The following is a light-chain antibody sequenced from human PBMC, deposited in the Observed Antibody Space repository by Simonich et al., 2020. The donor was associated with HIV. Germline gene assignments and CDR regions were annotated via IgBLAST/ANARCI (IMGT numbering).Light chain of an antibody. CDR3: QSYDSSNQV. CDR2: EDN. Sequence: NFMLTQPHSVSESPGKKVTISCTRSSGSIASNYVQWYQQRTGSAPTTVIYEDNQRPSVVPDRFSGSIDSSSNSASLTIAGLKTEDEADYYCQSYDSSNQVFGGGTKLTVL. J-gene: IGLJ3*02. CDR1: SGSIASNY. V-gene: IGLV6-57*03.